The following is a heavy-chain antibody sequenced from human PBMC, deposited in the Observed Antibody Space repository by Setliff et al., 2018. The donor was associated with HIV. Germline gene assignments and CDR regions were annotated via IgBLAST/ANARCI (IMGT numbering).Heavy chain of an antibody. CDR1: GYTFTGYY. CDR2: INPNNGGT. V-gene: IGHV1-2*02. Sequence: ASVKVSCKASGYTFTGYYMHWVRQAPGQGLEWMGWINPNNGGTNYAQKFQGRVTMTRDTSISTAYMELSTLRSGDTAVYYCARVRVGATPLDYWGQGTLVTVSS. CDR3: ARVRVGATPLDY. J-gene: IGHJ4*02. D-gene: IGHD1-26*01.